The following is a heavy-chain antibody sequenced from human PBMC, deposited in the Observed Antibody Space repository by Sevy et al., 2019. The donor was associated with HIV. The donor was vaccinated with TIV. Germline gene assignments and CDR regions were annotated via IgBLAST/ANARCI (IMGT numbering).Heavy chain of an antibody. J-gene: IGHJ4*02. CDR3: ARASIRRAAGTVGYFDY. CDR2: ISYDGSNK. CDR1: GFTFSSYA. Sequence: GGSLRLSCAASGFTFSSYAMHWVRQAPGKGLEWVAVISYDGSNKYYADSVKGRFTISGDNSKNTLYLQMNSLRAEDTAVYYCARASIRRAAGTVGYFDYWGQGTLVTVSS. D-gene: IGHD6-13*01. V-gene: IGHV3-30-3*01.